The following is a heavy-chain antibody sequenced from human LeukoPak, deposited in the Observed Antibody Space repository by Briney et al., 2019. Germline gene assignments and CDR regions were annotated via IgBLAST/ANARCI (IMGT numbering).Heavy chain of an antibody. D-gene: IGHD3-10*01. CDR1: GFTFSSYS. Sequence: PGGSLRLSCAASGFTFSSYSMNWVRQAPGKGLEWVSSISSSSSYIYYADSVKGRFTISRDNAKNSLCLQMNSLRAEDTAVYYCARDSRGSGSYYNVVYWGQGTLVTVSS. CDR3: ARDSRGSGSYYNVVY. J-gene: IGHJ4*02. V-gene: IGHV3-21*01. CDR2: ISSSSSYI.